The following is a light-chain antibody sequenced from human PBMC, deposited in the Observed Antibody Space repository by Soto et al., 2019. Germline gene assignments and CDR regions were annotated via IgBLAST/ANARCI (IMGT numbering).Light chain of an antibody. CDR1: SSNIGSNY. CDR3: GTWDTSLSAGV. CDR2: SNN. V-gene: IGLV1-47*02. Sequence: QSVLTQPPSASGTPGQRVTISCSGSSSNIGSNYVYWYQQLPGTAPKLLIYSNNQRPSGVPDRFSGSKSGTSATLGITGLQTGDEADYYCGTWDTSLSAGVFGAGTKLTVL. J-gene: IGLJ2*01.